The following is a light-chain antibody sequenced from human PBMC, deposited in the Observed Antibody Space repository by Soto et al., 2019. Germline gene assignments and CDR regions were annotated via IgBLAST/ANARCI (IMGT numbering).Light chain of an antibody. CDR3: CSYAGSVV. J-gene: IGLJ2*01. V-gene: IGLV2-23*01. Sequence: HSALTQPASVSGSPGQSITISCTGTSSDVRSYNLVSWYQQHPGKAPKLMIYEGSKRPSGVSNRFSGSKSGNTASLTISGLQAEDEADYYCCSYAGSVVFGGGTKLTVL. CDR2: EGS. CDR1: SSDVRSYNL.